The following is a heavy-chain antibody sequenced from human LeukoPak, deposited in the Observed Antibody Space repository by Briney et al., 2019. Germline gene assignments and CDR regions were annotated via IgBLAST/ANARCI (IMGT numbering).Heavy chain of an antibody. CDR2: IYYTGST. CDR3: ARAWEGYYYMDV. CDR1: GGSISTYY. V-gene: IGHV4-59*01. D-gene: IGHD1-26*01. Sequence: SETLSLTCTVSGGSISTYYWSWLRQPPGKALEWIGYIYYTGSTTYNPSLKRRVSISVDTSKNQFSLKLTSATAADTAVYYCARAWEGYYYMDVWGKGTTVTVSS. J-gene: IGHJ6*03.